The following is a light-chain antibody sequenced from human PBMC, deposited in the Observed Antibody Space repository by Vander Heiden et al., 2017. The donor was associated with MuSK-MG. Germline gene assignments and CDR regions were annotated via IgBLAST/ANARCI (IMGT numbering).Light chain of an antibody. CDR1: QNIKTY. J-gene: IGKJ1*01. V-gene: IGKV1-39*01. Sequence: DIQMTQSPSFLSASVGDRVTITCRTSQNIKTYLNWYQQKPGMAPKVLIHAASSLHSGVPSRFSGSESGTDFTLTISRLQPEDFATYCCQQSDILPRTSGQGTKVXI. CDR2: AAS. CDR3: QQSDILPRT.